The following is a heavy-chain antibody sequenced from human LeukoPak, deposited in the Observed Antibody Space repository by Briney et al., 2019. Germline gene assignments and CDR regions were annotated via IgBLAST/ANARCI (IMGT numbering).Heavy chain of an antibody. J-gene: IGHJ5*02. CDR3: ARIAAAGSPWFDP. CDR2: INHSGST. V-gene: IGHV4-34*01. CDR1: GGSFSGYY. D-gene: IGHD6-13*01. Sequence: SETLSLTCAVHGGSFSGYYWSWIRQPPGKGLEWIGEINHSGSTNYNPSLKSRVTISVDTSKNQFSLKLSSVTAADTAVYYCARIAAAGSPWFDPWGQGTLVTVSS.